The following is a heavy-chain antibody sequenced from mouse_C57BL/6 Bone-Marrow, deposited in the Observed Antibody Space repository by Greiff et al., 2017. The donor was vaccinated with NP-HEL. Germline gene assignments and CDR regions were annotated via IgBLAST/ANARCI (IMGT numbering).Heavy chain of an antibody. V-gene: IGHV1-50*01. J-gene: IGHJ4*01. CDR3: ARRPMDD. CDR1: GYTFTSYW. CDR2: IDPSDSYT. Sequence: QVQLQQPGAELVKPGASVKLSCKASGYTFTSYWMQWVKQRPGQGLEWIGEIDPSDSYTNYTQKFKGKATLTVDTSSSTAYMQLSSLTSEDSAVYYCARRPMDDWGQGTSVTVSS.